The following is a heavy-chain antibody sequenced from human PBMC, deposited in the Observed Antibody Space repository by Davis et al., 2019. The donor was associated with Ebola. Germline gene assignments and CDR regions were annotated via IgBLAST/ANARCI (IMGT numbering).Heavy chain of an antibody. CDR3: ARDFPEGYDSSGYSAMGY. V-gene: IGHV4-59*01. CDR2: IYYSGST. J-gene: IGHJ4*02. D-gene: IGHD3-22*01. Sequence: PSETLSLTCTVSGGSISSYYWSWIRQPPGKGLEWIGYIYYSGSTNYNPSLKSRVTISVDTSKNQFSLKLSSVTAADTAVYYCARDFPEGYDSSGYSAMGYWGQGTLVTVSS. CDR1: GGSISSYY.